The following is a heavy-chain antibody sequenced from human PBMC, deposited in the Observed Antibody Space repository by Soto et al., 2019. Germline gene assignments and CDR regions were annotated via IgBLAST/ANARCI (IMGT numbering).Heavy chain of an antibody. CDR3: ARAVYTIHYYGMDV. CDR1: GFTFSSYS. D-gene: IGHD3-9*01. Sequence: GGALRLSCAASGFTFSSYSINWVRQAPGKGLEWVSSISSSSSYIYYADSVKGRFTISRDNAKNSLYLQMNSLRAEDTAVYYCARAVYTIHYYGMDVWGQGTTVTVSS. V-gene: IGHV3-21*01. J-gene: IGHJ6*02. CDR2: ISSSSSYI.